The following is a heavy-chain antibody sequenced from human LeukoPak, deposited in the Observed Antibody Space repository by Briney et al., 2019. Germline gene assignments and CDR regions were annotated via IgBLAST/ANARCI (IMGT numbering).Heavy chain of an antibody. CDR2: INHSGST. V-gene: IGHV4-34*01. CDR3: ARGLEGFGELSNWFDP. J-gene: IGHJ5*02. CDR1: GGSFSGYY. Sequence: SETLSLTCAVYGGSFSGYYWSWIRQPPGKGLEWIGEINHSGSTNYNPSLKSRVTISVDTSKNQFSLKLSSVTAADTAVYYCARGLEGFGELSNWFDPWGQGTLVTVSS. D-gene: IGHD3-10*01.